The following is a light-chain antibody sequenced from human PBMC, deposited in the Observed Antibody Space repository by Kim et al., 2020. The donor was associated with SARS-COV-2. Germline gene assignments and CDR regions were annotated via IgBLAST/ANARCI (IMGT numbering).Light chain of an antibody. CDR3: QQYNFYYT. CDR2: TAS. CDR1: ESINSR. Sequence: DIQMTQSPSTLSASVGDRVTITCRASESINSRLAWYQQKPGKAPKLLIYTASNLESGVSSRFSGSGSGTEFSLTISSLQPDDFATYYCQQYNFYYTFGQGTKVDIK. V-gene: IGKV1-5*03. J-gene: IGKJ2*01.